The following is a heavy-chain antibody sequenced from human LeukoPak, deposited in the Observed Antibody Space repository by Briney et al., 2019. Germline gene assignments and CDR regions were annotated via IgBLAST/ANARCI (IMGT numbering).Heavy chain of an antibody. CDR2: INHSGST. J-gene: IGHJ6*03. D-gene: IGHD3-22*01. CDR3: ARRYDSSGYYGYYYYMDV. CDR1: GGSFSGYY. V-gene: IGHV4-34*01. Sequence: PSETLSLTCAVYGGSFSGYYWSWIRQPPGKGLEWIGEINHSGSTNYNPSLKSRVTILVDTSKNQFSLKLSSVTAADTAVYYCARRYDSSGYYGYYYYMDVWGKGTTVTISS.